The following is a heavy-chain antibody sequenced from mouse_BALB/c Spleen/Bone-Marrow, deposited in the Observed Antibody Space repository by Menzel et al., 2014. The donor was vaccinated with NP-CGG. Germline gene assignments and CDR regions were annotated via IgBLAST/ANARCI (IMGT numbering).Heavy chain of an antibody. J-gene: IGHJ4*01. D-gene: IGHD2-14*01. V-gene: IGHV1S137*01. CDR1: GYTFTDYA. CDR3: ARTGKVRNAMDY. CDR2: ISGYYGDA. Sequence: VQLQQSGAELVRPGVSVKISCKGSGYTFTDYAIHWVKQSHAKSLEWIGLISGYYGDAIYNQKFKGKATMTVDKSSSTAYMDHARLTSEDSSIYYCARTGKVRNAMDYWGQGTSVTVSS.